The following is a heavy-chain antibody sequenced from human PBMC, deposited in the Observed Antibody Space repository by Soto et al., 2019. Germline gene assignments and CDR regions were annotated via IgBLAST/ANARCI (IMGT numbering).Heavy chain of an antibody. D-gene: IGHD1-26*01. Sequence: QVQLVQSGAEVKKPGSSVKVSCEASGGTFSSYPINWVRQAPGQGLEWMGGIIPFFGTSNYAQKFQGRVTITADESTRKAYMELRSLRSEDTAVYYCARVGHITNYGMAVWGQGTTVTVSS. CDR2: IIPFFGTS. CDR1: GGTFSSYP. J-gene: IGHJ6*02. CDR3: ARVGHITNYGMAV. V-gene: IGHV1-69*01.